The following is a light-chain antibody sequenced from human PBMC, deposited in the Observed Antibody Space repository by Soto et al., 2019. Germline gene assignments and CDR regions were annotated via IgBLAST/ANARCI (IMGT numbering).Light chain of an antibody. CDR2: SNT. CDR1: SSNIGSHT. CDR3: AAWDDSLNGVV. Sequence: QSVLTQPPSASGTPGQTIAISCSGGSSNIGSHTVHWYQQLPGTAPRLLIYSNTQRPSGVPDRFSGSKSGTSASLAISGLQSEYEGDYYCAAWDDSLNGVVFGGGTKVTVL. J-gene: IGLJ2*01. V-gene: IGLV1-44*01.